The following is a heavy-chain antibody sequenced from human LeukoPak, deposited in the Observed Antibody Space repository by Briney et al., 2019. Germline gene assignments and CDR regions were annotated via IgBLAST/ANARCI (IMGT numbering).Heavy chain of an antibody. CDR2: IYSGGST. V-gene: IGHV3-66*01. D-gene: IGHD3-10*01. CDR1: GFTASSNY. J-gene: IGHJ4*02. CDR3: ARADYYGSGND. Sequence: PGGSLRLSCAASGFTASSNYMSWVRQAPGKGLEWVSVIYSGGSTYYADSVKGRFTISRDNSKNTLYLQMNSLRAEDTAVYYCARADYYGSGNDWGQGTLVTVSS.